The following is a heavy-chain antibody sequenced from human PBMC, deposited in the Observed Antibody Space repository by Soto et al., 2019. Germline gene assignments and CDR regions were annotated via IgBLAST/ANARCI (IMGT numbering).Heavy chain of an antibody. CDR1: GGAISDARFY. Sequence: QLQLQESGPGLVKPSETLSLTCSLSGGAISDARFYWGWIRQSPGRGLEWIGSIYYTGTTFFNPSLQSRVPISVDTSENQFSLKLYSVTAADAALYFCARQKWEQPKWFDPWGQGTLVIVS. D-gene: IGHD1-26*01. J-gene: IGHJ5*02. CDR3: ARQKWEQPKWFDP. CDR2: IYYTGTT. V-gene: IGHV4-39*01.